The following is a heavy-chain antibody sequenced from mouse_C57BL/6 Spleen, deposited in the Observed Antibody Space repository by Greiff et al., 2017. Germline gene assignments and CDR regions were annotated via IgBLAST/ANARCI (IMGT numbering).Heavy chain of an antibody. D-gene: IGHD1-1*02. CDR1: GYTFTSYW. Sequence: QVQLKQPGAELVKPGASVKLSCKASGYTFTSYWMQWVKQRPGQGLEWIGEIDPSDSYTNYNQKFKGKATLTVDTSSSTAYMQLSSLTSEDSAVYYCARRRGSHWGQGTTLTVSS. CDR2: IDPSDSYT. CDR3: ARRRGSH. J-gene: IGHJ2*01. V-gene: IGHV1-50*01.